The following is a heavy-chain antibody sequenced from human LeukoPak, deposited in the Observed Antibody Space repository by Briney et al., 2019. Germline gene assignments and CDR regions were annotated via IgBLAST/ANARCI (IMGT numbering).Heavy chain of an antibody. CDR3: ARSSYDSSVYSPDDVFDI. CDR2: INAGNGNT. D-gene: IGHD3-22*01. CDR1: GYTFTSYA. V-gene: IGHV1-3*01. Sequence: ASVKVSCKASGYTFTSYAMHWVRQAPGQRLEWMGWINAGNGNTKYSQKFQGRVTITRDTSASTAYMELSSLRSEDTAVYYCARSSYDSSVYSPDDVFDIWGQGTMVTVSS. J-gene: IGHJ3*02.